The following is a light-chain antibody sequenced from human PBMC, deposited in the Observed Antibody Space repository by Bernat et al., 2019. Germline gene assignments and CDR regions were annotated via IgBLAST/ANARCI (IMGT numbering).Light chain of an antibody. CDR3: QEYNDWNT. Sequence: SPGERSTLSCRASQSVNNYLALYQKKPVQSPRLLLYGASSRVTGTPDRFSGSGSGTEFNLTISSMETEDVGIYYCQEYNDWNTVGQGN. CDR2: GAS. V-gene: IGKV3D-15*01. CDR1: QSVNNY. J-gene: IGKJ2*01.